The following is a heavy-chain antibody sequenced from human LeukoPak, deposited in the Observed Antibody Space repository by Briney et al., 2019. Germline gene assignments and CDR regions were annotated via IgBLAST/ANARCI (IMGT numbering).Heavy chain of an antibody. CDR2: INHNGNVN. J-gene: IGHJ6*02. V-gene: IGHV3-7*03. CDR1: GFTFSSYW. CDR3: ARGGGLDV. Sequence: GGSLRLSCAASGFTFSSYWMNWARRAPGKGLEWVASINHNGNVNYYVDPVKGRFTISRDNAKNSLYLQMSNLRAEDTAVYFCARGGGLDVWGQGATVTVSS. D-gene: IGHD3-16*01.